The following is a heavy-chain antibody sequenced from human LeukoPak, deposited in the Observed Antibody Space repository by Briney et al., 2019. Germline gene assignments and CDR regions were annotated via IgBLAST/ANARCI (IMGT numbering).Heavy chain of an antibody. J-gene: IGHJ3*01. Sequence: GSLRLSCAASGFSVSSNYVNWVRQAPGKGLEWVSAIYRGGSTYYADSVRGRFTISRDSSKNTLYLQMNSLRDEDTAVYYCARGSYGSGNYYIGDAFDLWGQGTMVTVYS. CDR3: ARGSYGSGNYYIGDAFDL. CDR2: IYRGGST. D-gene: IGHD3-10*01. V-gene: IGHV3-53*01. CDR1: GFSVSSNY.